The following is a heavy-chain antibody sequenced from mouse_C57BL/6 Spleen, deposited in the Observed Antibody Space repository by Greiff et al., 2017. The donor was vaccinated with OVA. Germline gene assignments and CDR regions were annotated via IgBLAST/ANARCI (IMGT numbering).Heavy chain of an antibody. D-gene: IGHD4-1*01. CDR3: ARGGLGHFDY. J-gene: IGHJ2*01. Sequence: QVQLQQSGPELVKPGASVKISCKASGYAFSSSWMNWVKQRPGKGLEWIGRIYPGDGDTNYNGKFKGKATLTADKSSSTAYMQLSSLTSEDSAVYFCARGGLGHFDYWGQGTTLTVSS. CDR1: GYAFSSSW. V-gene: IGHV1-82*01. CDR2: IYPGDGDT.